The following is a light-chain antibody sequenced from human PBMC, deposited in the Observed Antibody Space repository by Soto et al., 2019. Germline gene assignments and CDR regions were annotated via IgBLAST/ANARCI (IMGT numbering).Light chain of an antibody. V-gene: IGLV1-47*02. CDR3: AAWDDSLSGSWV. CDR1: SSNIGSNY. CDR2: SNN. J-gene: IGLJ3*02. Sequence: QSVLTQPPSASGTPGQRVTISCSGSSSNIGSNYVYWYQQLPGTAPKLLIYSNNQRPSGVPDRFSGSKSGTSASLAISGLRYEDEADYYCAAWDDSLSGSWVFGGGTKLTVL.